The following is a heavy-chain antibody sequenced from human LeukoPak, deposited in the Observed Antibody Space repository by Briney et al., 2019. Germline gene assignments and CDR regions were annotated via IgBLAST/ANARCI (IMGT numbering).Heavy chain of an antibody. CDR1: GGSISSYY. V-gene: IGHV4-59*12. J-gene: IGHJ3*02. Sequence: SETLSLTCTVSGGSISSYYWSWIRQPPGKGLEWIAYIYYSGSTNYNPSLKSRVTISVDTSKNQFSLKLSSVTAADTAVYYYARGQVGARRGDAFDIWGQGTMVTVSS. CDR3: ARGQVGARRGDAFDI. D-gene: IGHD1-26*01. CDR2: IYYSGST.